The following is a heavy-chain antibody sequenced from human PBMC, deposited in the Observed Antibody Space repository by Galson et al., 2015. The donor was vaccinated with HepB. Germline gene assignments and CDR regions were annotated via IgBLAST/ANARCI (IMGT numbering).Heavy chain of an antibody. Sequence: ETLSLTCAVYGGSFSGYYWSWIRQPPGKGLEWIGEVNHSGSTNYNPSLKSRVTISVDTSKNQFSLKLSSVTAADTAVYYCARGIGIVVVVAATGFDYWGQGTLVTVSS. V-gene: IGHV4-34*01. D-gene: IGHD2-15*01. CDR2: VNHSGST. CDR3: ARGIGIVVVVAATGFDY. CDR1: GGSFSGYY. J-gene: IGHJ4*02.